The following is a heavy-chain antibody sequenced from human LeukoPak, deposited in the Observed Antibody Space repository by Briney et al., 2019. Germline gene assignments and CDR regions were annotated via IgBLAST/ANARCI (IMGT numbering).Heavy chain of an antibody. D-gene: IGHD2-21*02. V-gene: IGHV1-46*01. J-gene: IGHJ3*02. Sequence: GASVKVSCKASGYTFTSYYMHWVRQAPGQGLEWMGIINPSGGSTSYAQKFQGRVTMTRDTSTSTVYMELSSLRSEDTAVYYCARYIAYCGGDCYPGAFDIWGQGTMVTVSS. CDR3: ARYIAYCGGDCYPGAFDI. CDR1: GYTFTSYY. CDR2: INPSGGST.